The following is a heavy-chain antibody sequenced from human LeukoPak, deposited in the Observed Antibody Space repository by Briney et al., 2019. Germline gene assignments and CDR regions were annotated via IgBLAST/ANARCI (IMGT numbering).Heavy chain of an antibody. CDR2: IYWNDDK. CDR1: GFSLSTSGVG. V-gene: IGHV2-5*01. J-gene: IGHJ5*02. Sequence: SGPTLLHPTPTLTLTCTFSGFSLSTSGVGVGWIRQPPGKALEWLSLIYWNDDKRYSPSLKSRLTITKDTSKNQVVLTMTNMDPVDTATYYCAHRRIEYYDIVWFDPWGQGTLVTVSS. D-gene: IGHD3-9*01. CDR3: AHRRIEYYDIVWFDP.